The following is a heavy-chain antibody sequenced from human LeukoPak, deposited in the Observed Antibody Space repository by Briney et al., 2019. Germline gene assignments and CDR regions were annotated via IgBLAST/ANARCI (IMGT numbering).Heavy chain of an antibody. CDR2: AYYSGST. CDR1: DGSISNYY. V-gene: IGHV4-59*08. Sequence: MLSETLSLTCSVFDGSISNYYWSWIRQPPGKGLEWIGYAYYSGSTTYNPSLESRVTISVDTSKNQFSLKLTAVTAADTAVYYCARNSAVATSRSWFDPWGQGTLVTVSS. D-gene: IGHD6-19*01. CDR3: ARNSAVATSRSWFDP. J-gene: IGHJ5*02.